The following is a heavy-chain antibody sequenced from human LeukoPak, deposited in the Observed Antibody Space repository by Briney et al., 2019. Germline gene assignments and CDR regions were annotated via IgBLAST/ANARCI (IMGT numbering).Heavy chain of an antibody. CDR2: IKQDGSEK. CDR1: GFTFSSYW. CDR3: ARDEERYNWNGGYYYYMDV. J-gene: IGHJ6*03. V-gene: IGHV3-7*01. Sequence: GGSLRLSCAASGFTFSSYWMSWVRQAPGKGLEWVANIKQDGSEKYYVDSVKGRFTISRDNAKNSLYLQMNSLRAEDTAVYYCARDEERYNWNGGYYYYMDVWGKGTTVTVSS. D-gene: IGHD1-1*01.